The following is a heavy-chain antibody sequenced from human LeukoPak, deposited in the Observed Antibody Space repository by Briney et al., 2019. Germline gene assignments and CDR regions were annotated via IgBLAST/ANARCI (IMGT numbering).Heavy chain of an antibody. CDR2: INQDGREK. D-gene: IGHD1-7*01. Sequence: PGGSLRLSCAASGFTFSSYWMSWVRQAPGKGLEWVANINQDGREKFYVDSVKGRFSISRDNAKNSLYLRMNSLRAEDTAVYFCARESHANYDYWGQGTLVTVSS. J-gene: IGHJ4*02. V-gene: IGHV3-7*01. CDR1: GFTFSSYW. CDR3: ARESHANYDY.